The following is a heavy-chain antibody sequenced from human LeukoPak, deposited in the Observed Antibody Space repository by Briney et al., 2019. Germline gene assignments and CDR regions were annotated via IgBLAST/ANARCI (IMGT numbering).Heavy chain of an antibody. J-gene: IGHJ4*02. CDR2: IKQDGSEK. Sequence: GGSLRLSCVASGFTFSNHWMSWVRQAPGKGLEWVANIKQDGSEKYYVDSVKGRFTISRDNAKKSLYLQMNSLRAEGTAVYYCAKDYCCGGSCYFDYWGQGTLVTVSS. D-gene: IGHD2-15*01. V-gene: IGHV3-7*01. CDR1: GFTFSNHW. CDR3: AKDYCCGGSCYFDY.